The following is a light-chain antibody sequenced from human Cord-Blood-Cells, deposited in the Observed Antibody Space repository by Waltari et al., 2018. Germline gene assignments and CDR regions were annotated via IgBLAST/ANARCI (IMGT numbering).Light chain of an antibody. CDR3: CSYAGSYTFVV. CDR1: SSDVGGYNY. Sequence: QSALTQPRSGSGSPGQSVTISCPGTSSDVGGYNYVSWYQQHPGKAPKLMIYDVSKRPSGVPDRFSGSKSGNTASLTISGLQAEDEADYYCCSYAGSYTFVVFGGGTKLTVL. J-gene: IGLJ2*01. V-gene: IGLV2-11*01. CDR2: DVS.